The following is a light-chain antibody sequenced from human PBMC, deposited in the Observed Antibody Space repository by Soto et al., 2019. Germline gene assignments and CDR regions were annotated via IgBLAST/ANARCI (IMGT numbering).Light chain of an antibody. Sequence: DIQMTQTPSSVSESVGDRVTMTCRASQSINSWLAWYQQKPGKAPKALILTASRLQSGVPSRFSGSGSGTDFTLTISSLQPEDFATYFCQQANSFPLTFGQGTKLEIK. J-gene: IGKJ2*01. CDR2: TAS. V-gene: IGKV1-12*01. CDR1: QSINSW. CDR3: QQANSFPLT.